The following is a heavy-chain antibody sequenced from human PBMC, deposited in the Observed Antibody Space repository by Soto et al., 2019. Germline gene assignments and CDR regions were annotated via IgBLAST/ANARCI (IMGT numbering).Heavy chain of an antibody. CDR1: GGFVSSGSYY. CDR2: ISHSGGT. CDR3: ARVERGTATTVVDAFDI. J-gene: IGHJ3*02. V-gene: IGHV4-34*01. D-gene: IGHD1-1*01. Sequence: QVQLQQWGAGLLKPSETLSLTCAVYGGFVSSGSYYWSWIRQPPGKGLEWIGEISHSGGTHFNPSSKSRVTISVDTSKNQFSLKMRSVTAADTALYYCARVERGTATTVVDAFDIWGPGTMVTVSS.